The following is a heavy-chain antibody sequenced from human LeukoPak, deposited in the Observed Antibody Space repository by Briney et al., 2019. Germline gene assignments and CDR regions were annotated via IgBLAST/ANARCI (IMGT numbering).Heavy chain of an antibody. Sequence: GSLRLSCAASGFTFSSYAMSWVRQAPGRGLEWVSAISGSGGSTYYADSVKGRFTISRDNSKNTLYLQMNSLRAEDTAVYYCAKDLADPVGYYFDYWGQGTLVTVSS. CDR3: AKDLADPVGYYFDY. V-gene: IGHV3-23*01. D-gene: IGHD2-15*01. CDR2: ISGSGGST. J-gene: IGHJ4*02. CDR1: GFTFSSYA.